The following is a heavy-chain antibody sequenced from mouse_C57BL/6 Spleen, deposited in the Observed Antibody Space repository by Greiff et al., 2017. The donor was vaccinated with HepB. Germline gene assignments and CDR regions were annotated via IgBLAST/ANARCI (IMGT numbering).Heavy chain of an antibody. CDR2: ISYDGSN. CDR1: GYSITSGYY. D-gene: IGHD2-5*01. CDR3: AREYSNYFYAMDY. V-gene: IGHV3-6*01. J-gene: IGHJ4*01. Sequence: EVQLQESGPGLVKPSQSLSLTCSVTGYSITSGYYWNWIRQFPGNKLEWMGYISYDGSNNYNPSLKNRISITRDTSKNQFFLKLNSVTTEDTATYYCAREYSNYFYAMDYWGQGTSVTVSS.